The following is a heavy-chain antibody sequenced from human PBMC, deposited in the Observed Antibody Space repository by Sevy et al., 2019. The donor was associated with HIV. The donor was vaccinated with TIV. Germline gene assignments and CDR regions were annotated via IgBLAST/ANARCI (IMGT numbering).Heavy chain of an antibody. J-gene: IGHJ4*02. CDR2: IPYEGGEK. Sequence: GGSLRLSCIASRFTFGDYGMHWVRQAPGKGLEWVAFIPYEGGEKYYADPVKGRFTISRENSKNTLFLQMNYLRAEDTAVYYCAKNTAAAGAGGFDYWGQGTLVTVSS. CDR1: RFTFGDYG. D-gene: IGHD6-13*01. V-gene: IGHV3-30*02. CDR3: AKNTAAAGAGGFDY.